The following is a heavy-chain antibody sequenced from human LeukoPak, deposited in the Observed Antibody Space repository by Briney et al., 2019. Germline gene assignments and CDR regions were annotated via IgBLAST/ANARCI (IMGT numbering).Heavy chain of an antibody. V-gene: IGHV1-69*13. J-gene: IGHJ4*02. CDR2: ITPIFGTA. CDR3: ARWAGYCSITNCYAAFDY. Sequence: SVKVSCKASGGTFSNYAINWVRQAPGQGLEWMGGITPIFGTANYAQRFQGRVTITADESTSTAYMELSSLRSEDTAVYYCARWAGYCSITNCYAAFDYWGQGTLVTVSS. CDR1: GGTFSNYA. D-gene: IGHD2-2*01.